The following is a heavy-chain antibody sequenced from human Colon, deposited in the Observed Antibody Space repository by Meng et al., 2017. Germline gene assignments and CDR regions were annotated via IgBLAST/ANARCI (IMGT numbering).Heavy chain of an antibody. CDR3: ARVRSGSWNGFDP. Sequence: GESLKISCAASGFTFNSYWMHWVRQAPGKGLVWVSRINDDGSCTSYADSVKGRFTISRDKAKNTLYLQMNSLTAADTAVYYGARVRSGSWNGFDPWGQGTLVTVSS. V-gene: IGHV3-74*01. J-gene: IGHJ5*02. CDR1: GFTFNSYW. D-gene: IGHD1-26*01. CDR2: INDDGSCT.